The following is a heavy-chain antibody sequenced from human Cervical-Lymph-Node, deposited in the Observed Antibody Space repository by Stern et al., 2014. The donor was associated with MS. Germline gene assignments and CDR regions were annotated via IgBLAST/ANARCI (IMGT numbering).Heavy chain of an antibody. V-gene: IGHV4-59*01. CDR1: GGSISSYY. J-gene: IGHJ4*02. Sequence: VQLVESGPGLVKPSETLSLTCTVSGGSISSYYWSWIRQPPGKGMEGIGYIYYSGSTNYNPSLKSRVTISVDTSKNQFSLKLSSVTAADTAVYYCARESRYCGGDCYVDYWGQGTLVTVSS. CDR3: ARESRYCGGDCYVDY. CDR2: IYYSGST. D-gene: IGHD2-21*02.